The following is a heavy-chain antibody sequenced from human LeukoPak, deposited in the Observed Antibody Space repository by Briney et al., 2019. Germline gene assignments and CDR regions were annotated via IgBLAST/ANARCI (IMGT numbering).Heavy chain of an antibody. D-gene: IGHD3-22*01. CDR2: IIPIFGTA. J-gene: IGHJ4*02. CDR3: ATPHYYDSSGSLYYFDY. V-gene: IGHV1-69*13. Sequence: SVKVSCKASGGTFSSYAISWVRQAPGQGLEWMGGIIPIFGTANYAQKFQGRVTITADESTSTAYKELSSLRSEDTAVYYCATPHYYDSSGSLYYFDYWGQGTLVTVSS. CDR1: GGTFSSYA.